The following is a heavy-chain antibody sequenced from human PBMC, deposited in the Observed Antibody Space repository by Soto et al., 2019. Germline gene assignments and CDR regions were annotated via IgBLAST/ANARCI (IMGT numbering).Heavy chain of an antibody. CDR2: ISYTGST. J-gene: IGHJ6*03. Sequence: SETLSLTCTVSGGSISGHYWSWIRQPPGKGLEWVGYISYTGSTNYNPSLKSRATISADTSKNLFSLRLSSVTAADTAIYYCARDPDWKNKYYMDVWGKGITVTVSS. V-gene: IGHV4-59*11. CDR3: ARDPDWKNKYYMDV. D-gene: IGHD1-1*01. CDR1: GGSISGHY.